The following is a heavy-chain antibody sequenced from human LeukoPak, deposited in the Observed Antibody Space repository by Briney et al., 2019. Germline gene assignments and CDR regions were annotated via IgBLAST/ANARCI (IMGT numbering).Heavy chain of an antibody. J-gene: IGHJ4*02. D-gene: IGHD6-19*01. Sequence: AGGSLRLSCAASGFTFSSYGMHWVRQAPGKWLEWVADIWYDGSNKYYADSVKGGFTISRDNSKNTLYLQMNSLRAEDTAVYYCARDSSIVVAGYYFDYWGQGTLVTVSS. CDR3: ARDSSIVVAGYYFDY. CDR1: GFTFSSYG. V-gene: IGHV3-33*01. CDR2: IWYDGSNK.